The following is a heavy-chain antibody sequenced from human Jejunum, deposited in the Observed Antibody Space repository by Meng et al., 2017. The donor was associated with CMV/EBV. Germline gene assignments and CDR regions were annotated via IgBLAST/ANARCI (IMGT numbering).Heavy chain of an antibody. D-gene: IGHD3-3*01. CDR3: ARGSIFVSFDS. Sequence: QVQRQGSGPGPVKHSHTLSFTCSVYGGSIGRGDYYRSWIRQPPGKGLEWIGYIHDTGSTYYNPSLKSRVDISLGTSRNHFSLTLSSVTAEDTAVYFCARGSIFVSFDSWGQGTLVTVSS. CDR2: IHDTGST. V-gene: IGHV4-30-4*08. J-gene: IGHJ4*02. CDR1: GGSIGRGDYY.